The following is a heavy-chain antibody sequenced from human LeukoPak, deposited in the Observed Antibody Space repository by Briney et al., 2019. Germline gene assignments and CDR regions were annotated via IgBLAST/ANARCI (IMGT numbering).Heavy chain of an antibody. J-gene: IGHJ3*02. CDR3: ARGDYYDSSGYPDAFDI. V-gene: IGHV4-30-2*01. Sequence: SETLSLTCAVSGGPISSGGYSWSWIRQPPGKGLEWIGYIYHSGSTYYNPSLKSRVTISVDRSKNQFSLKLSSVTAADTAAYYCARGDYYDSSGYPDAFDIWGHGTMVTVSS. D-gene: IGHD3-22*01. CDR2: IYHSGST. CDR1: GGPISSGGYS.